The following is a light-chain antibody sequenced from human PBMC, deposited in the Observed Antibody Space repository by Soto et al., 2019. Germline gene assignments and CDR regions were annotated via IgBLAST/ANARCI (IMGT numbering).Light chain of an antibody. CDR3: QQYHTSPIT. Sequence: EIVLTQSPGTLSLSPGERATLSCRASQSVSSSYLAWYQPKPGQAPRLLIYGASIRATGIPDRFSGSGSRTDFTLTISRLEPEDSAVYYCQQYHTSPITFGQGTRLEIK. J-gene: IGKJ5*01. CDR1: QSVSSSY. V-gene: IGKV3-20*01. CDR2: GAS.